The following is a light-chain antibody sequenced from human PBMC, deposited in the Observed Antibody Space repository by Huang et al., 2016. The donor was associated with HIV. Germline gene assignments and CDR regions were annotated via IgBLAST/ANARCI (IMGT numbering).Light chain of an antibody. J-gene: IGKJ1*01. Sequence: DIQMTQSPSILSASVGDRVTITCRASQSVSSWLAWYQQKAGKPPKRLIYKSSTLESGVPSRFSGSGSGTEFTLTISSLQPDDFATYYCQQYNTFWTFGQGTKVESK. CDR3: QQYNTFWT. CDR1: QSVSSW. V-gene: IGKV1-5*03. CDR2: KSS.